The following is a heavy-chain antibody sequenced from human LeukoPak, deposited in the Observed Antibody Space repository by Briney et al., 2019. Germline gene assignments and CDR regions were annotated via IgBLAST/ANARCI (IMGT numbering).Heavy chain of an antibody. V-gene: IGHV3-9*01. CDR1: GFTFDDYV. Sequence: GRSLRLSCAASGFTFDDYVMHWVRQAPGKGLEWVSDISWNSGRIDYADSVKGRFTISRDNAKNSLYLQMNGLRVKDTAVYYCAREGRVSGYDFDCWGQGTLVTVSS. CDR3: AREGRVSGYDFDC. D-gene: IGHD5-12*01. J-gene: IGHJ4*02. CDR2: ISWNSGRI.